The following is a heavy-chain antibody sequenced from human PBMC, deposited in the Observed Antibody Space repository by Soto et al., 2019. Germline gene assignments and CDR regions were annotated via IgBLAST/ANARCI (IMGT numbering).Heavy chain of an antibody. D-gene: IGHD3-22*01. CDR1: GYSFNSYG. J-gene: IGHJ4*02. V-gene: IGHV1-18*01. CDR3: ARDRAHSNGYYGFYFDY. CDR2: ISAHNGNT. Sequence: HLVQSGAEVKKPGASVKVSCEASGYSFNSYGITWMRQAPGQGLEWMCWISAHNGNTNYAQRFQDRVTMTTDTSTSIAYMELTSLRSDDTAMYYCARDRAHSNGYYGFYFDYWGQGSLVTVSS.